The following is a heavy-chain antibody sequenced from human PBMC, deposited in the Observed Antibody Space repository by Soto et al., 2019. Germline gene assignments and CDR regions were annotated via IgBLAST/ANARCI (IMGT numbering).Heavy chain of an antibody. D-gene: IGHD3-16*01. CDR3: ARSKAPLGYYYYMDV. J-gene: IGHJ6*03. V-gene: IGHV3-7*01. CDR2: IKQDGSEK. Sequence: PGGSLRLSCAASGFTFSSYWMSWVRQAPGKGLEWVANIKQDGSEKYYVDSVKGRFTISRDNAKNSLYLQMNSLRAEDTAAYYWARSKAPLGYYYYMDVWGKRTTVTVSS. CDR1: GFTFSSYW.